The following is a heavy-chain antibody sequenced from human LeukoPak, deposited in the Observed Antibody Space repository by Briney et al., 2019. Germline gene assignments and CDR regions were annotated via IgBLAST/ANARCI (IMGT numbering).Heavy chain of an antibody. J-gene: IGHJ6*03. V-gene: IGHV4-34*01. CDR1: GGSFSGYY. CDR3: ARGMYSYGWRGRYYYYYMDV. D-gene: IGHD5-18*01. CDR2: INHRGST. Sequence: KPSETLSLTCAVYGGSFSGYYWSWIRQPPGKGLEWIGEINHRGSTNYNPSLKSRVTISVDTSKNQFSLKLSSVTAADTAVYYCARGMYSYGWRGRYYYYYMDVWGKGTTVTVSS.